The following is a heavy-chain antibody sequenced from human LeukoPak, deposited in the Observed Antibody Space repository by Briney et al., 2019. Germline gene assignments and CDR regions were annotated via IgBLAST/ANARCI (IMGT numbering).Heavy chain of an antibody. CDR1: GYTFTSYG. D-gene: IGHD6-13*01. CDR3: ARDGSSYFDY. Sequence: SVKVSCKASGYTFTSYGISWVRQAPGQGLEWMGGIIPIFGTANYAQKFQGRVTITADESTSTAYMELSSLRSEDTAVYYCARDGSSYFDYWGQGTLVTVSS. CDR2: IIPIFGTA. J-gene: IGHJ4*02. V-gene: IGHV1-69*13.